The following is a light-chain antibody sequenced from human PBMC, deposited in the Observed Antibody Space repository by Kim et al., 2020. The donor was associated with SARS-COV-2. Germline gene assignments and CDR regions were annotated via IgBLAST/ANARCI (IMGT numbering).Light chain of an antibody. J-gene: IGKJ1*01. V-gene: IGKV3-20*01. CDR3: QQYGTSPRT. CDR1: QSVTSSY. Sequence: EIVLTQSPGPLSLSPGERVTLSCRASQSVTSSYLAWYQQKPGQAPRLLMYGASSRATGIPDRFSGSGSGTDFTLTISRLEPEDFAVYYCQQYGTSPRTFGQGTKVDIK. CDR2: GAS.